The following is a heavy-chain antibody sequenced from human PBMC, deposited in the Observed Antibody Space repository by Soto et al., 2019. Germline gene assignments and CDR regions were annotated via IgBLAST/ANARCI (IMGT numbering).Heavy chain of an antibody. CDR3: AHLPPPVGSYYFDN. Sequence: QITLKESGPTLVKPTQTLTLTCTFSGFSLSTSGVGVGWIRQPPGKALEWLALIYWDDDKRYRPTLKIRLTITKDTSKNQVVLTMTNMDPVDTATYYCAHLPPPVGSYYFDNWGQGILVTVSS. D-gene: IGHD3-10*01. CDR1: GFSLSTSGVG. CDR2: IYWDDDK. V-gene: IGHV2-5*02. J-gene: IGHJ4*02.